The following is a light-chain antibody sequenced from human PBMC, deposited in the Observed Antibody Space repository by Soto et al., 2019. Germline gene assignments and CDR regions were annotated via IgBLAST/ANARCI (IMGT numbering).Light chain of an antibody. CDR3: QQYETSPRT. CDR1: QSVSSNF. CDR2: GAS. J-gene: IGKJ1*01. Sequence: ELVLTQSPATLPLSPGERTTLSCRASQSVSSNFLDWYQQKPGQAPRLLIYGASSRATGIPDRFSGSGSGTDFTLTISRLEPEDFAVYYCQQYETSPRTFGQGTKVDVK. V-gene: IGKV3-20*01.